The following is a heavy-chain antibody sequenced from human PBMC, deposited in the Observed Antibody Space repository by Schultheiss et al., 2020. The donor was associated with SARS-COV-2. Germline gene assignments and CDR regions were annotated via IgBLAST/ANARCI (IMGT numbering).Heavy chain of an antibody. V-gene: IGHV5-51*01. D-gene: IGHD3-22*01. Sequence: GESLKISCKGSGYSFTSYWIGWVRQMPGKGLEWMGIIYPGDSDTRYSPSFQGQVTISADKSISTAYLQWSSLKASDTAMYYCARQGLPVYDSRNWFDPWGQGTLVTVSS. J-gene: IGHJ5*02. CDR2: IYPGDSDT. CDR3: ARQGLPVYDSRNWFDP. CDR1: GYSFTSYW.